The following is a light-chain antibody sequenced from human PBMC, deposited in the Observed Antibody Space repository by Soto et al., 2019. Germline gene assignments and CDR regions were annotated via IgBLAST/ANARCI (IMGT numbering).Light chain of an antibody. J-gene: IGKJ1*01. CDR3: QQAYSIPRS. CDR2: AAS. Sequence: IQMTQSPPSLSASQGDRITINCRASQSINNFLHWYQKKPGKAPELLIFAASTLQTGVPSRFRGRGSGTDFTLTISSLQPEDVATYYCQQAYSIPRSFGQGTKV. CDR1: QSINNF. V-gene: IGKV1-39*01.